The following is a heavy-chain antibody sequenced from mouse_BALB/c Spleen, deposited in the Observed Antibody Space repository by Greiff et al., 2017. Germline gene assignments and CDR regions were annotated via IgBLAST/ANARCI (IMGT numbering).Heavy chain of an antibody. D-gene: IGHD1-1*01. CDR3: ARLIYYGSSYFDV. CDR1: GDSITSGY. V-gene: IGHV3-8*02. Sequence: DVQLQESGPSLVKPSQTLSLTCSVTGDSITSGYWNWIRKFPGNKLEYMGYISYSGSTYYNPSLKSRISITRDTSKNQYYLQLNAVTTEDTATYYCARLIYYGSSYFDVWGAGTTVTVSS. CDR2: ISYSGST. J-gene: IGHJ1*01.